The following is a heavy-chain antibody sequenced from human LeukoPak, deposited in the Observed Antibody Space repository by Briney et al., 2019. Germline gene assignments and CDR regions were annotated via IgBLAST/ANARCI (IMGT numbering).Heavy chain of an antibody. J-gene: IGHJ4*02. CDR3: ARQSLDGSGYLPFDY. CDR1: GGSISSYY. Sequence: SETLSLTCTVSGGSISSYYWSWIRQPPGRGLEYIGHVYYSGSTNYNPSLKSRVAISVDTSKNQFSLKLSSVTAADTAVYYCARQSLDGSGYLPFDYWGQGTLVTVSS. V-gene: IGHV4-59*08. CDR2: VYYSGST. D-gene: IGHD3-22*01.